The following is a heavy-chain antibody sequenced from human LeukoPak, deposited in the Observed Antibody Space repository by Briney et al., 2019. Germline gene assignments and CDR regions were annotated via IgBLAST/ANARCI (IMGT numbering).Heavy chain of an antibody. V-gene: IGHV4-30-4*08. CDR2: IYYSGST. CDR1: GGSISSGDYY. D-gene: IGHD2-2*01. CDR3: ARVVPAAMIFGY. J-gene: IGHJ4*02. Sequence: SETLSLTXTVSGGSISSGDYYWSWIRQPPGKGLEWIGYIYYSGSTYYNPSLKSRVTISVDTSKNQFSLKLSSVTAADTAVYYCARVVPAAMIFGYWGQGTLVTVSS.